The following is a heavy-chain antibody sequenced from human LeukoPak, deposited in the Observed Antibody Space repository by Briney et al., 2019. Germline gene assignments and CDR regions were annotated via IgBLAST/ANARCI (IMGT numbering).Heavy chain of an antibody. CDR3: ARDIIYSGYETFDY. V-gene: IGHV3-48*01. J-gene: IGHJ4*02. Sequence: GGSHRLSCAASGFTFSTYSMNWVRQAPGKGLEWVSYISSGSSDIYYADSVRGRFTISRDNAKSSLHLQMNSLRAEDTAVYYCARDIIYSGYETFDYWGQGTLVTVSS. CDR1: GFTFSTYS. D-gene: IGHD5-12*01. CDR2: ISSGSSDI.